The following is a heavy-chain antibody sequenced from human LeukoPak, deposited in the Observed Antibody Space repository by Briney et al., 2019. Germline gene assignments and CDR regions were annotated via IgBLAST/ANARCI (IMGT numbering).Heavy chain of an antibody. D-gene: IGHD2-2*01. CDR2: ISGSGGST. Sequence: GGSLRLSCAASGFTFSSYAMSWVRQAPGKGLEWVSAISGSGGSTYYADSVKGRFTISRDNSKNTLYLQMNSLRAEDTAVYYCARGRASGYCTTTSCSNNWFDPWGQGTLVTVSS. J-gene: IGHJ5*02. V-gene: IGHV3-23*01. CDR3: ARGRASGYCTTTSCSNNWFDP. CDR1: GFTFSSYA.